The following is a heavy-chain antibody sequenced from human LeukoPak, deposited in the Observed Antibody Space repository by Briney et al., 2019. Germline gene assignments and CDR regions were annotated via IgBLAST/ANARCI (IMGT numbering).Heavy chain of an antibody. CDR3: ARGSGWYYY. J-gene: IGHJ4*02. D-gene: IGHD6-19*01. CDR2: IHYSGST. CDR1: GGSINNYY. Sequence: SETLSLTCTVSGGSINNYYWSWLRQPPGKGLEWIGYIHYSGSTNYNPSLKSRVTISVDTSKNQFSLKLTSVTAADTAVYYCARGSGWYYYWGQGTLVTVSS. V-gene: IGHV4-59*01.